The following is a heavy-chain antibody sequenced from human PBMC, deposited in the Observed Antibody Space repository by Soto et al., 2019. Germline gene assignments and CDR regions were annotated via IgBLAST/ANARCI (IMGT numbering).Heavy chain of an antibody. Sequence: GGSLRLSCAASGFTFSSYAMSWVRQAPGKGLEWVSAISGSGGSTYYADSVKGRFTISSDNSNNTLYLQMNSLRAEDTAVYYCAKARITTFGVARRDAFDIWGQGTMVTVSS. D-gene: IGHD3-3*01. CDR1: GFTFSSYA. V-gene: IGHV3-23*01. J-gene: IGHJ3*02. CDR3: AKARITTFGVARRDAFDI. CDR2: ISGSGGST.